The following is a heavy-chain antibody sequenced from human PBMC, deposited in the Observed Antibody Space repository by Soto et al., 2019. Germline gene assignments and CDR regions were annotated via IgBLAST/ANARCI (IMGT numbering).Heavy chain of an antibody. CDR1: GFSLSGYG. D-gene: IGHD5-18*01. V-gene: IGHV3-33*01. J-gene: IGHJ5*02. CDR2: IWYDGMRK. CDR3: ARDVDTTSHFNRFDP. Sequence: QVQLVESGGGVIQPGRSLRLSCEVSGFSLSGYGIHWVRQAPGKGLEWVAVIWYDGMRKNYGDSVRGRFTVSRDSSKNMVYLQMDSLKVEDTALYYCARDVDTTSHFNRFDPWGQGVMVSVSS.